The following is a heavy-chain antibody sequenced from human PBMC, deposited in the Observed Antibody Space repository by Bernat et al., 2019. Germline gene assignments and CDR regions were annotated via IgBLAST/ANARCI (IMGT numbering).Heavy chain of an antibody. CDR1: GFTFSSYG. D-gene: IGHD6-19*01. Sequence: QVQLEESGGGVVQPGRSLRLSCAASGFTFSSYGIHWVRQAPGKGLEWVAVVSYDGVIKYYADSVKGRFTISRDNSKNTLYLQMNSLRGEDTAVYYCANDGGGVAVAGFSDSWGQGTLVTVS. J-gene: IGHJ4*02. CDR3: ANDGGGVAVAGFSDS. CDR2: VSYDGVIK. V-gene: IGHV3-30*18.